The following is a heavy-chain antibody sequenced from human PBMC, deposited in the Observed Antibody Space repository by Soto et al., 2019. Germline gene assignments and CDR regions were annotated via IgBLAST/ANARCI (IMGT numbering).Heavy chain of an antibody. J-gene: IGHJ5*02. CDR1: GFTFDDYA. D-gene: IGHD4-17*01. Sequence: EVQLVESGGGLVQPGRSLRLSCAASGFTFDDYAMHWVRQAPGKGLEWVSGISWNSGSIGYADSVKGRFTISRDNAKNSLYLQRNSLRAEDTALYYCAKGPYGDYVFSWFDPWGQGTLVTVSS. V-gene: IGHV3-9*01. CDR2: ISWNSGSI. CDR3: AKGPYGDYVFSWFDP.